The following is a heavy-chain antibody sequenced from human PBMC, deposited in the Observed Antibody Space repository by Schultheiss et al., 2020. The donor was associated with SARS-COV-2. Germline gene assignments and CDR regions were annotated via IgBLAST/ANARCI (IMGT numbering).Heavy chain of an antibody. D-gene: IGHD4-17*01. Sequence: GGSLRLSCAVSGGSISSSNWWSWVRQGPGKGLEWVSSITRSGDDTYYADSVKGRFTVSRDNSKSTLYLQMDSLRAEDTAVYYCAKDPNGDYVGAFDCWGQGTLVTVSS. CDR1: GGSISSSN. J-gene: IGHJ5*01. V-gene: IGHV3-23*01. CDR3: AKDPNGDYVGAFDC. CDR2: ITRSGDDT.